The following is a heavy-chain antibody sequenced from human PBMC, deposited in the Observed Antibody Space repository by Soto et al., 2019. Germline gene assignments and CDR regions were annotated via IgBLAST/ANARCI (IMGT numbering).Heavy chain of an antibody. CDR1: GYSFTNYW. D-gene: IGHD1-1*01. CDR3: GRIVVSGTADYFDY. V-gene: IGHV5-51*01. Sequence: LGESLKISCEASGYSFTNYWLGWVRQMPGKGLEWMGIIYPGDSDTRYSPSFQGQVTTSADKSITTAYLQWSSLKASDTARYYCGRIVVSGTADYFDYWGQGTVVTVSS. J-gene: IGHJ4*02. CDR2: IYPGDSDT.